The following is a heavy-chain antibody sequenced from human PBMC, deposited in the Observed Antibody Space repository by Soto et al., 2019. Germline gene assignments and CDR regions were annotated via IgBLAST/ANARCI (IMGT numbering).Heavy chain of an antibody. V-gene: IGHV1-69*06. J-gene: IGHJ3*02. CDR3: ARDPPYYESRGGDI. Sequence: QVQLVQSGAEVKKPGSSVKVSCKASGGTFSSYAISWVRQAPGQGLEWMGGIIPIFGKANYAQKFQGRVTITADKSTSTAYMELSSLRSEDTDVYYCARDPPYYESRGGDIWGQGTMVTVSS. CDR1: GGTFSSYA. D-gene: IGHD3-22*01. CDR2: IIPIFGKA.